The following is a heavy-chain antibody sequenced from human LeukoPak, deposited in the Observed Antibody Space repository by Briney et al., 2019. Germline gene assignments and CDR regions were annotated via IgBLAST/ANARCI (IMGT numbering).Heavy chain of an antibody. CDR3: ARTREQWQVLDY. CDR1: GFHFGSYG. D-gene: IGHD6-19*01. J-gene: IGHJ4*02. Sequence: GGSLRLSCAASGFHFGSYGIHWVRQAPGKGLEWVAVISHEGSSEYYADSVRGRFTIPRDNSKDTVYLQMNSLRAEDTAIYYCARTREQWQVLDYWGQGTLVTVSS. V-gene: IGHV3-30*03. CDR2: ISHEGSSE.